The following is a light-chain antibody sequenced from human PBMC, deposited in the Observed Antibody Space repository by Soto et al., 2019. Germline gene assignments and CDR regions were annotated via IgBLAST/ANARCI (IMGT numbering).Light chain of an antibody. J-gene: IGKJ1*01. CDR1: QSISSW. Sequence: DIPLTQSPSTLSASVGDTVTITCRASQSISSWLAWYQQKPGKAPYLLISDVSSLERGVPSRFSGSGSGTEFTLTISSMQPDDFATFYCQQYNGYSRTFGQGTKVDIK. CDR3: QQYNGYSRT. CDR2: DVS. V-gene: IGKV1-5*01.